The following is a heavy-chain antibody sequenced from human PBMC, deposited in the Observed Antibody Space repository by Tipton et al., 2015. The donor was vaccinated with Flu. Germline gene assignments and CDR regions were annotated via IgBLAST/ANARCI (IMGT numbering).Heavy chain of an antibody. CDR3: ARLAYSYDISGYYFDS. CDR1: GGSISSYY. V-gene: IGHV4-4*07. J-gene: IGHJ4*02. D-gene: IGHD5-18*01. CDR2: ILTGGST. Sequence: TLSLTCSVSGGSISSYYWSWIRQPAGKGLEWIGRILTGGSTNYNPSLKSRVTMSVDTSKNQFSLKLSSVTAADTAVYYCARLAYSYDISGYYFDSWGQGTLVTVSS.